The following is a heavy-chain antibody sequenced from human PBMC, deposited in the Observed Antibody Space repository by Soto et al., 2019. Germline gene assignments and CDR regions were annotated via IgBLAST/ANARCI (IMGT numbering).Heavy chain of an antibody. V-gene: IGHV1-18*01. CDR3: ARDSSSTSCYATGYYFDY. CDR2: ISAYNGNT. Sequence: ASAKVSCKASGYTFTSYGISWVRQAPGQGLEWMGWISAYNGNTNYAQKLQGRVTMTTDTSTSTAYMELRSLRSDDTAVYYCARDSSSTSCYATGYYFDYWGQGTLVTVSS. CDR1: GYTFTSYG. J-gene: IGHJ4*02. D-gene: IGHD2-2*01.